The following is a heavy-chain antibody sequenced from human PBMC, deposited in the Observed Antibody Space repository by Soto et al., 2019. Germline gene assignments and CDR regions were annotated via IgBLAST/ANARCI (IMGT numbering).Heavy chain of an antibody. Sequence: QVQLVESGGGVVQPGMTLRLSCTASGFTFSSHGMHWVRQAPGNGLEWVAVVSFDGTNKNYADSVRGRFTISRDNSKNTLYLQMSSLRAADTAVYYCAIGDSSGFEYFHSWGAGTLVTVSS. CDR3: AIGDSSGFEYFHS. J-gene: IGHJ1*01. CDR1: GFTFSSHG. D-gene: IGHD3-22*01. CDR2: VSFDGTNK. V-gene: IGHV3-30*03.